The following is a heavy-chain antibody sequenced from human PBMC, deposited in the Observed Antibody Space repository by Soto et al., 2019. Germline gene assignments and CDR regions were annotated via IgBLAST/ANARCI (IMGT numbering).Heavy chain of an antibody. J-gene: IGHJ4*02. V-gene: IGHV3-23*01. CDR1: GFTFSNYA. Sequence: VQLLESGGGLVQPGGSLRLSCAASGFTFSNYAMSWVRQAPGKALEWVSSINIVGGNTNYADSVRGRFTMSRDDSKYTVFLQMNSLRAEDTDIYYCTKNYYFDSWGQGALITVSS. CDR3: TKNYYFDS. CDR2: INIVGGNT.